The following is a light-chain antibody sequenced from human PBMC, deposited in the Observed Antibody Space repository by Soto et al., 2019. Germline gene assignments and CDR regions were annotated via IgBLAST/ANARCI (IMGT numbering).Light chain of an antibody. CDR3: QQYENLPT. V-gene: IGKV1-33*01. CDR1: QNINNY. Sequence: DIQMTQSPAALSASVGGGCTITCQASQNINNYLNWYQQKPGRAPKLLIYDAYNLEAGVPSRFRGSGSGTDFTFTISRLQPEDIATYYCQQYENLPTFGQGTRLEI. CDR2: DAY. J-gene: IGKJ5*01.